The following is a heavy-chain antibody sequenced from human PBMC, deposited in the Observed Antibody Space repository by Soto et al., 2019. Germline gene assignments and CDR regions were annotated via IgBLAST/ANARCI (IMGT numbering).Heavy chain of an antibody. Sequence: EVQLVESGGGLVQPGGSLRLSCVASGLTFSSYWMDWVRQAPGKGLVWVSRIKSDGSNIAYGDSVKGRFSISRDNGKNTLYLQMDSLRGEDTAVYYCWVNPDYWGQGTLVTVSS. CDR1: GLTFSSYW. V-gene: IGHV3-74*01. J-gene: IGHJ4*02. CDR3: WVNPDY. CDR2: IKSDGSNI. D-gene: IGHD3-22*01.